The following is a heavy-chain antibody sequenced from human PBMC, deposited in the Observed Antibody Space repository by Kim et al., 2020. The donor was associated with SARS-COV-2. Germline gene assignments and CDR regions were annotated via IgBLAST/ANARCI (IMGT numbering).Heavy chain of an antibody. CDR1: GFTFSSYG. CDR2: ISYDGSNK. D-gene: IGHD3-3*01. Sequence: GGSLRLSCAASGFTFSSYGMHWVRQAPGKGLEWVAVISYDGSNKYYADSVKGRFTISRDNSKNTLYLQMNSLRAEDTAVYYCAKARDWRDYYFDYWGQGTLVTVSS. CDR3: AKARDWRDYYFDY. J-gene: IGHJ4*02. V-gene: IGHV3-30*18.